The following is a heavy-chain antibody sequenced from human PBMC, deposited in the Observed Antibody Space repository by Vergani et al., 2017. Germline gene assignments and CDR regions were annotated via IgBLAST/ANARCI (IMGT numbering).Heavy chain of an antibody. CDR2: ISPDGSAT. CDR3: VRGAEYCSSTSCPPTLRNYYYYMDV. D-gene: IGHD2-2*01. CDR1: GFSLSRFW. V-gene: IGHV3-7*01. J-gene: IGHJ6*03. Sequence: EVQLVESGGGLVQPGGSLRLSCAASGFSLSRFWMSWVRQAPEKRLEWVAHISPDGSATSYVDSVKGRFTISRDNTKNSLSLQMSGLRVEDTAVYYCVRGAEYCSSTSCPPTLRNYYYYMDVWGKGTTVTVSS.